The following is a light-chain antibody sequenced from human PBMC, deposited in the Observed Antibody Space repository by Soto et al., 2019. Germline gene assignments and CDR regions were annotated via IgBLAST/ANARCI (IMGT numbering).Light chain of an antibody. V-gene: IGKV3-15*01. CDR1: QSFSSN. CDR2: GAS. Sequence: EIVMTQSPATLSVSPGERATLSCRASQSFSSNLAWYQQKPGQAPRLLIYGASTRATGIPARFSGSRSGAEFTLTINSLQSEDFAVYYCQPYNNWPLTFGGGTKVDIK. CDR3: QPYNNWPLT. J-gene: IGKJ4*01.